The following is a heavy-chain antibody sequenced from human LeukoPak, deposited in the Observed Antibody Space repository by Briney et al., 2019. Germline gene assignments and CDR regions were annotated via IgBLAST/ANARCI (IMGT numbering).Heavy chain of an antibody. CDR1: GFTFSSYT. V-gene: IGHV3-48*04. CDR2: IGISSTTI. J-gene: IGHJ4*02. CDR3: ARDALAGEKPEYFFDY. Sequence: GGSLRLSCAASGFTFSSYTMNWVRQPPGKGLEWVSNIGISSTTIYYADSVKGRFTISRDNAKNSVYLQMNGLRAEDTAVYYCARDALAGEKPEYFFDYWGQGTLVTVSS.